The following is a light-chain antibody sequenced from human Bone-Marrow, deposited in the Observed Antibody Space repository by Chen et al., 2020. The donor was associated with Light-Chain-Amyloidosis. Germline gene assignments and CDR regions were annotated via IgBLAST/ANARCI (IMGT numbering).Light chain of an antibody. V-gene: IGLV1-40*01. CDR2: GNS. CDR3: QSYARSLSGSHVV. CDR1: SSNIGAGYD. Sequence: QSVLTQPPSVSGAPGQRVTISCTGSSSNIGAGYDVHWYQELPGTAPKLLIYGNSNRPSGVPDRVSGSESCTAASRAITGLEAEAEADYCCQSYARSLSGSHVVFGGGTKLTVL. J-gene: IGLJ2*01.